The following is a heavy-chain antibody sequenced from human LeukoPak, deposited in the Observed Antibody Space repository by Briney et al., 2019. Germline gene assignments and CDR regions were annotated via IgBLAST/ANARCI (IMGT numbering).Heavy chain of an antibody. Sequence: GGSLRLSCAASGFTFSSYAMNWVRQAPGKGLEWVAVISYDGSNKYYADSVKGRFTISRDDSKNTLYLQMNSLRAEDTAVYYCARPVGAYYNDGIDVWGQGTMVTVSS. D-gene: IGHD1-26*01. J-gene: IGHJ6*02. CDR3: ARPVGAYYNDGIDV. V-gene: IGHV3-30-3*01. CDR1: GFTFSSYA. CDR2: ISYDGSNK.